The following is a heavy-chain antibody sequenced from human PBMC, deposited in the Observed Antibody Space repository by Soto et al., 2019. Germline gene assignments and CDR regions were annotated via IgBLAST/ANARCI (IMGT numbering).Heavy chain of an antibody. V-gene: IGHV3-30*18. CDR1: GFTFSSYG. CDR2: ISYDGSNK. CDR3: AKTSSGPDY. D-gene: IGHD3-22*01. J-gene: IGHJ4*02. Sequence: PGGSLRLSCAASGFTFSSYGMHWVRQAPGKGLEWVAVISYDGSNKYYADSVKGRFTISRDNSKNTLYLQMNSLRAEDTAVYYCAKTSSGPDYWGQGTLVTVSS.